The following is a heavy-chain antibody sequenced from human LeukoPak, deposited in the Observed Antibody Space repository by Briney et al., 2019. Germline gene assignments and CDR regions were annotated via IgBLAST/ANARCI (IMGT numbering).Heavy chain of an antibody. J-gene: IGHJ6*02. D-gene: IGHD1-1*01. Sequence: GGSLRLSCAASGFTFSSYAMSWVRQAPGKGLEWVSGISWNSGSIGYADSVKGRFTISRDNAKNSLYLQMNSLRAEDTALYYCAKGWGTGTTPTYYYYGMDVWGQGTTVTVSS. CDR2: ISWNSGSI. CDR1: GFTFSSYA. CDR3: AKGWGTGTTPTYYYYGMDV. V-gene: IGHV3-9*01.